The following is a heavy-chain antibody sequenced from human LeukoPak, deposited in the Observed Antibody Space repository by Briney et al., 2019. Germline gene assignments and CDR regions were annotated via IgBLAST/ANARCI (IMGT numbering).Heavy chain of an antibody. J-gene: IGHJ6*03. CDR2: IYYSGST. Sequence: PSETLSLTCTVSGGSISSYYWSWLRQPPGQGLEWIGYIYYSGSTNYNPSLKSRVTISVDTSKNQFSLKLSSVTAADTAVYYCARVPRYDFWSGYLYYYYMDVWGKGTTVTVSS. V-gene: IGHV4-59*01. CDR3: ARVPRYDFWSGYLYYYYMDV. D-gene: IGHD3-3*01. CDR1: GGSISSYY.